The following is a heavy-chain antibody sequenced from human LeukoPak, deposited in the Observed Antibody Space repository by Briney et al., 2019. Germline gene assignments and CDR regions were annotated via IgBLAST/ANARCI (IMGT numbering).Heavy chain of an antibody. CDR3: ARDSKAERITIFGVVKNYFDY. J-gene: IGHJ4*02. CDR2: ISTSSSYI. Sequence: GGSLRLSCTASGFTFSSYSMNWVRQAPGKGLEWVSSISTSSSYIYYADSVKGRFTISRDNAKNSLYLQMNSLRAEDTAVYYCARDSKAERITIFGVVKNYFDYWGQGTLVTVSS. D-gene: IGHD3-3*01. V-gene: IGHV3-21*01. CDR1: GFTFSSYS.